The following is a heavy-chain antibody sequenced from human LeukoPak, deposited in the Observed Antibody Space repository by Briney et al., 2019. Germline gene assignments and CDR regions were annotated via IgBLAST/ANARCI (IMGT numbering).Heavy chain of an antibody. CDR3: ARHLDYYLDY. D-gene: IGHD3-16*01. J-gene: IGHJ4*02. CDR2: ISSDGSIT. V-gene: IGHV3-74*01. Sequence: GGSLRLSCAASGFTFSTYWMHWVRQAPGKGLVWVSRISSDGSITGYADSVKGRFTISRDNAKNTLYLQMNSLRAEDTAVYYCARHLDYYLDYWGQGTLVTVSS. CDR1: GFTFSTYW.